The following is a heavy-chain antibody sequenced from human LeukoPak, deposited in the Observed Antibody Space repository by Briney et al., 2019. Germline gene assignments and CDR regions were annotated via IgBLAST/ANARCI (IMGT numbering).Heavy chain of an antibody. Sequence: ASVKVSCKASGGTFSSSAISWVRQAPGQGLEWMGGIIPIFGTANYAQKFQDRVTITADESTSTAYMELSSLRSEDTAVYYCARDPGGVVPAAIDYWGQGTLVTVSS. CDR2: IIPIFGTA. D-gene: IGHD2-2*01. V-gene: IGHV1-69*13. J-gene: IGHJ4*02. CDR3: ARDPGGVVPAAIDY. CDR1: GGTFSSSA.